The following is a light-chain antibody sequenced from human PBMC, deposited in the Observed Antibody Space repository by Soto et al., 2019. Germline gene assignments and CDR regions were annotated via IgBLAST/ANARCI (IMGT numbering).Light chain of an antibody. J-gene: IGLJ1*01. CDR3: SSYTSSSTYV. CDR2: EVS. CDR1: SSDVGGYYF. Sequence: QSALTQPASVSGSPGQSITISCTGTSSDVGGYYFVSWYQQYPGKAPKLMIYEVSNRPSGVSNRFPGSKSGNTASLTISGLQAEDEADYYCSSYTSSSTYVFGTGTKVTL. V-gene: IGLV2-14*01.